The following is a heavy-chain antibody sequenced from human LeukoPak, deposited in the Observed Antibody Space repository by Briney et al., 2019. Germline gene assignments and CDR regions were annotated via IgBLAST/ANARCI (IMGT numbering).Heavy chain of an antibody. V-gene: IGHV1-69*04. J-gene: IGHJ3*01. CDR1: GGNFKSFV. CDR2: IIPMIKKT. CDR3: ARDGGADASGYDV. Sequence: SVKVSCKASGGNFKSFVFSWVRQAPGQGLEWMGRIIPMIKKTNSAQKFRGRVAISADTSTTTVYMELSSLTSEDTATYYCARDGGADASGYDVWGQGTSVIVSS. D-gene: IGHD5-12*01.